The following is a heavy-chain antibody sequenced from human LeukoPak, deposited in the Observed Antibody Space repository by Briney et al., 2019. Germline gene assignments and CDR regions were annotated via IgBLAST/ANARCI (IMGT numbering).Heavy chain of an antibody. CDR2: IIPILGIA. D-gene: IGHD3-10*01. J-gene: IGHJ4*02. CDR1: GGTFSSYA. CDR3: ARGPYGSGSLY. Sequence: SVKVSCKASGGTFSSYAISWVRQAPGQGLEWMGRIIPILGIANYAQKFQGRVTITADKSTSTAYMELSSLRSEDTAVYYCARGPYGSGSLYWGQGTLVTASS. V-gene: IGHV1-69*04.